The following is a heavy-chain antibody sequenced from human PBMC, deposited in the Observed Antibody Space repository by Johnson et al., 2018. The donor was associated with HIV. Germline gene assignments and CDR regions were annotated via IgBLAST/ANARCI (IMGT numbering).Heavy chain of an antibody. CDR2: IKQDGSEM. D-gene: IGHD4-11*01. J-gene: IGHJ3*01. CDR1: AFTFSVYW. V-gene: IGHV3-7*05. Sequence: VQLVESGGGLVQPGGSLRLSCAASAFTFSVYWMSWVRQAPGKGLEWVANIKQDGSEMYYVDSVKGRLTISRDNAKNSLYLQMSSLRVEDTAVYFCAKERRDYDAFDFWGQGTMVTVSS. CDR3: AKERRDYDAFDF.